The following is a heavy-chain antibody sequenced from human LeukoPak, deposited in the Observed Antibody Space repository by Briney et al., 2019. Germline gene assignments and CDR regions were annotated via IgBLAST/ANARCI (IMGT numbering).Heavy chain of an antibody. CDR1: GYSFTSYW. V-gene: IGHV5-51*01. D-gene: IGHD3-10*01. Sequence: GESLKISCKGSGYSFTSYWIGWVRQMPGKGLEWMGIIYPGDSDTRYSPPFQGQVTISADKSISTAYLQWSSLKASDTAMYYCARILMVRGAKYYYYYGMDVWGQGTTVTVSS. J-gene: IGHJ6*02. CDR3: ARILMVRGAKYYYYYGMDV. CDR2: IYPGDSDT.